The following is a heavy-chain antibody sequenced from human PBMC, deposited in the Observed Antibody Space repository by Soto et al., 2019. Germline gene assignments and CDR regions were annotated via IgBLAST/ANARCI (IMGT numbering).Heavy chain of an antibody. CDR3: ARRVKIAAAGTRGMDV. V-gene: IGHV4-31*03. J-gene: IGHJ6*02. D-gene: IGHD6-13*01. CDR1: GGSISSGGYY. Sequence: SETLSLTCTVSGGSISSGGYYWSWILQHPGKGLEWIGYIYYSGSTYYNPSLKSRVTISVDTSKNQFSLKLSSVTAADTAVYYCARRVKIAAAGTRGMDVWGQGTTVTVS. CDR2: IYYSGST.